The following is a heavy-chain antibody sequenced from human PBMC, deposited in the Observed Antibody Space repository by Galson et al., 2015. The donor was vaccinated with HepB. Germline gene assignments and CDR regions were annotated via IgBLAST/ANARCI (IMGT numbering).Heavy chain of an antibody. V-gene: IGHV4-61*02. D-gene: IGHD3-16*01. J-gene: IGHJ6*03. Sequence: TLSLTCTVSGGSISSGSYYWSWIRQPAGKGLEWIGRIYTSGSTNYNPSLKSRVTMSVDTSKNQFSLKLSSVTAADTAVYYCARTLLMRPPYLGDMDVWGKGTTVTVSS. CDR2: IYTSGST. CDR3: ARTLLMRPPYLGDMDV. CDR1: GGSISSGSYY.